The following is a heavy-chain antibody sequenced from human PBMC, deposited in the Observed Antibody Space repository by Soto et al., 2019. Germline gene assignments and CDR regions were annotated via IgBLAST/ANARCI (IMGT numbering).Heavy chain of an antibody. Sequence: PSETLSLTCTVSGGSISSYYWSWIRQPPGKGLEWIGYIYYSGSTNYNPSLKSRVTISVDTSKNQFSLKLSSVNAADTAVYYCAREGAVWSGYRTHWLYPWGQVTIVAVYS. CDR1: GGSISSYY. CDR2: IYYSGST. V-gene: IGHV4-59*01. D-gene: IGHD3-3*01. CDR3: AREGAVWSGYRTHWLYP. J-gene: IGHJ5*02.